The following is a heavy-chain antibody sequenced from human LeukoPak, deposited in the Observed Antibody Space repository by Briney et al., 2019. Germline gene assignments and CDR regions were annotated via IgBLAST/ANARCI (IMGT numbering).Heavy chain of an antibody. Sequence: GASVKVSCKASGGTFSSDAFSWVRQAPGQGLEWMGGIIPVFGTANYSQKFQGRVTVTTDESTSTAYMELSNLRSEDTAVYYCARDPGSSGYYYSGWYFDLWSRGTLVTVSS. CDR2: IIPVFGTA. J-gene: IGHJ2*01. D-gene: IGHD3-22*01. V-gene: IGHV1-69*05. CDR1: GGTFSSDA. CDR3: ARDPGSSGYYYSGWYFDL.